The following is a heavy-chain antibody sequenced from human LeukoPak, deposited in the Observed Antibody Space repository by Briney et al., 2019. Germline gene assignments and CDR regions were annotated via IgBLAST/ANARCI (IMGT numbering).Heavy chain of an antibody. V-gene: IGHV1-2*02. J-gene: IGHJ5*02. D-gene: IGHD3-16*01. CDR2: INPNSGGT. Sequence: ASVKVSCKTSGYSFTDYYMHWVRQAPGQGLEWMGWINPNSGGTSSAQKFQGRVTMTRDTPITTVYMEVNWLTSDDTAMYYCARADRLHGGPYLIGPWGQGTLVTVSS. CDR1: GYSFTDYY. CDR3: ARADRLHGGPYLIGP.